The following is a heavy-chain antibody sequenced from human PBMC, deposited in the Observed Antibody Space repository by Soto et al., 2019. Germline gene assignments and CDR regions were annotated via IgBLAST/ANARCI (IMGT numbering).Heavy chain of an antibody. CDR2: IVVGSGNT. CDR1: GFTFTSSA. J-gene: IGHJ4*02. Sequence: SVKVSCKASGFTFTSSAVQWVRQARGQRLEWIGWIVVGSGNTNYAQKFQERVTITRDMSTSTAYMELSSLRSEDTAVYYCAKLSSPINDIAAAGPDYWGQGTLVTVSS. D-gene: IGHD6-13*01. V-gene: IGHV1-58*01. CDR3: AKLSSPINDIAAAGPDY.